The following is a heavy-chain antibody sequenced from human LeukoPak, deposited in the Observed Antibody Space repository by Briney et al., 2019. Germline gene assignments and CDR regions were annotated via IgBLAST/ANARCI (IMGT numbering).Heavy chain of an antibody. J-gene: IGHJ4*02. V-gene: IGHV3-7*05. Sequence: GGSLRLSCSASGFTFSSYAMHWVRQAPGKGLEWVANINQDGSEKNYVDSVKGRFTISRDNAKNSLYLQMNSLRAEDTAVYYCARVSRSESGIYWGQGTLVTVSS. D-gene: IGHD3-3*01. CDR2: INQDGSEK. CDR3: ARVSRSESGIY. CDR1: GFTFSSYA.